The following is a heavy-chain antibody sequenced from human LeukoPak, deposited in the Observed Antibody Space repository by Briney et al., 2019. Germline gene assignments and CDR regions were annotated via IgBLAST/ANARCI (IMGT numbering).Heavy chain of an antibody. CDR3: AKAGDNYYDSSGYYYPDY. CDR2: ISGSSGST. D-gene: IGHD3-22*01. Sequence: PGGSLRLSCAASGFTFSSYAMSWVRQAPGKGLEWVSAISGSSGSTYYADSVKGRFTIFRDNSKNTLYLQMNSLRAEDTAVYYCAKAGDNYYDSSGYYYPDYWGQGTLVTVSS. CDR1: GFTFSSYA. V-gene: IGHV3-23*01. J-gene: IGHJ4*02.